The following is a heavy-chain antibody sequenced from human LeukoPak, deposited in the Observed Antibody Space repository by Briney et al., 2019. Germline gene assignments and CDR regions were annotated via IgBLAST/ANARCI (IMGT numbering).Heavy chain of an antibody. CDR1: GYTFTSHD. CDR3: ARAELSSSSYYYYGMDV. D-gene: IGHD6-6*01. J-gene: IGHJ6*02. CDR2: TIPIFGTA. V-gene: IGHV1-69*13. Sequence: PVKVSCKASGYTFTSHDINWVRQAPGQGLELMGGTIPIFGTANYAQKFQGRVTITADESTSTAYMELSSLRSEDTAVYYCARAELSSSSYYYYGMDVWGQGTTVTVSS.